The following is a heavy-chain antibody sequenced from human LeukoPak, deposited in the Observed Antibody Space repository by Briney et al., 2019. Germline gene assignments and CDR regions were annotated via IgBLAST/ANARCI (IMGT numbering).Heavy chain of an antibody. Sequence: KTSQTLSLTCTVSGGSISSGGYYWSWIRQHPGKGLEWIGYIYYSGSTYYNPSLRSRVTISVDTSKNQFSLKLSSVTAADTAVYYCARGRQVGFLEWLNFDYWGQGTLVTVSS. V-gene: IGHV4-31*03. CDR1: GGSISSGGYY. CDR2: IYYSGST. J-gene: IGHJ4*02. CDR3: ARGRQVGFLEWLNFDY. D-gene: IGHD3-3*01.